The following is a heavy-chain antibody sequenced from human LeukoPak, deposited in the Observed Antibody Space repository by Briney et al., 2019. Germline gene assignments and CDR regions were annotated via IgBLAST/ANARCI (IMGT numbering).Heavy chain of an antibody. Sequence: SETLSLTCAVDGTSFSGYIWGWVRQPPGQGLEWITEISHGGSTTYSPSLMSRVTISLDTANNQFSPQLNSVTAADTAVYYCARVAKCSSTCRGKYWYFDLWGRGTLVTVSS. D-gene: IGHD2-2*01. J-gene: IGHJ2*01. CDR2: ISHGGST. V-gene: IGHV4-34*01. CDR3: ARVAKCSSTCRGKYWYFDL. CDR1: GTSFSGYI.